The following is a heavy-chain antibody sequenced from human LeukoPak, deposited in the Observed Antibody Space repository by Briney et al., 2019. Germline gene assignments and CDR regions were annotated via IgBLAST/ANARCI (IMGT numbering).Heavy chain of an antibody. CDR3: ARDISARDEAWWFDP. D-gene: IGHD5-24*01. Sequence: GASVKVSCKAFGYTFTSNFMHWVRQAPGQGPEWMALISPTGSFTAYAQKFQGRVTLTRDLSTSTDYLELRSLRSEDTAVYYCARDISARDEAWWFDPWGQGTLVTVSS. CDR2: ISPTGSFT. CDR1: GYTFTSNF. J-gene: IGHJ5*02. V-gene: IGHV1-46*01.